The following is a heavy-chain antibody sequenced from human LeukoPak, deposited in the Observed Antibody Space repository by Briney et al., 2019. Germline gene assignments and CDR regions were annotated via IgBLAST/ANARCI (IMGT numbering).Heavy chain of an antibody. V-gene: IGHV5-10-1*04. CDR2: IDPSDSYT. CDR3: ARYRDYAYFDY. CDR1: EYRFNSYW. J-gene: IGHJ4*02. D-gene: IGHD4-17*01. Sequence: GESLKISCKGSEYRFNSYWISWVRQMPGKGLEWMGRIDPSDSYTNYSPSFQGQVTISADKSISTAYLQWSSLKASDTAMYYCARYRDYAYFDYWGQGTLVTVSS.